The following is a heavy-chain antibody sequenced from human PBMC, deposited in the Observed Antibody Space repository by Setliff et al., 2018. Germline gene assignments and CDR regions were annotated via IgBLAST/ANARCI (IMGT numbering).Heavy chain of an antibody. Sequence: GASVKVSCKASGYTFTSYAFHWVRQAPGQRLEWMGWINAGNGNTEYSQKFQDRVSITRDTSASTAYMELSSLRSEDTAVYYCAREDRAASSYYYYYYGMDAWGQGTTVTVSS. D-gene: IGHD6-13*01. CDR1: GYTFTSYA. CDR2: INAGNGNT. V-gene: IGHV1-3*01. CDR3: AREDRAASSYYYYYYGMDA. J-gene: IGHJ6*02.